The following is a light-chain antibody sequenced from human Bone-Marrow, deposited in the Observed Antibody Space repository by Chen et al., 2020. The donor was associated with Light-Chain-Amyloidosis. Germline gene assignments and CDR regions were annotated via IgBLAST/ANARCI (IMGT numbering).Light chain of an antibody. J-gene: IGLJ3*02. CDR3: QVWDRSSDRPV. CDR2: EES. CDR1: NIGSTS. Sequence: SYVLTQPSSVSVAPGQTDTVAWERNNIGSTSVHRYQQTPGQATLLVVYEESDRPSGIPERLSSANSGNTTTLTNSSVEAGDESDYYCQVWDRSSDRPVFGGGTKLTGL. V-gene: IGLV3-21*02.